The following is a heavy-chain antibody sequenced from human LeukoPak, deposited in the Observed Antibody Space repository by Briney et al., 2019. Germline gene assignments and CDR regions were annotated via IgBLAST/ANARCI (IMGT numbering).Heavy chain of an antibody. J-gene: IGHJ4*02. CDR1: GGSISSYY. CDR2: IYYSGST. CDR3: ARHSTPYSRIDY. V-gene: IGHV4-59*08. Sequence: SDTHSLTCTVSGGSISSYYWRWIRQPPGKGLEWIGYIYYSGSTNYNPSLKIRVTISVDTSKNQFSLKLSSVTAADTAVYYCARHSTPYSRIDYWGQGTLVSVSS. D-gene: IGHD6-13*01.